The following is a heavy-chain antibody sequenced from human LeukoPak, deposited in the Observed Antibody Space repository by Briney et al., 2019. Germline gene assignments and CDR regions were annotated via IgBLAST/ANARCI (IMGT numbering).Heavy chain of an antibody. CDR1: GGSINTYS. J-gene: IGHJ4*02. Sequence: SETLSLTCTVSGGSINTYSWSWIRQPPGKGLEWIGYIYYSGSTNYNPSLKSRVTISVDTSKNQFSLKLSSVTAADTAVYYCARVCRNGSGSYLVQYYFDYWGQGTPVTVSS. CDR2: IYYSGST. CDR3: ARVCRNGSGSYLVQYYFDY. D-gene: IGHD3-10*01. V-gene: IGHV4-59*01.